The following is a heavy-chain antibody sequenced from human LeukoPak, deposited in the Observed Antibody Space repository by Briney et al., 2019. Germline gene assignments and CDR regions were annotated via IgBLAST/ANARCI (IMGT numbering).Heavy chain of an antibody. Sequence: ASVKVSCKVSGYTLTELSMHWVRQAPGKGLEWMGGFDPEDGETIYARKFQGRVTMTEDTSTDTAYMELSSLRSEDTAVYYCATEGTVTTEYYFDYWGQGTLVTVSS. J-gene: IGHJ4*02. V-gene: IGHV1-24*01. CDR3: ATEGTVTTEYYFDY. CDR1: GYTLTELS. D-gene: IGHD4-17*01. CDR2: FDPEDGET.